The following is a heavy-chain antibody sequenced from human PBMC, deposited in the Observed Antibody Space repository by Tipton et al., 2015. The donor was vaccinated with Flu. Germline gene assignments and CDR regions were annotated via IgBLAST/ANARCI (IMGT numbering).Heavy chain of an antibody. CDR2: ISQDGSEK. CDR1: GFTFSNYW. CDR3: AAFCGGDCY. D-gene: IGHD2-21*01. Sequence: SLRLSCAVSGFTFSNYWMSWIRQAPRKGLEWVAHISQDGSEKYYVDSVKGRFTISRDNAKKSLYLQMNSLRVEDTAVYYCAAFCGGDCYWGQGTLVTVSS. V-gene: IGHV3-7*03. J-gene: IGHJ4*02.